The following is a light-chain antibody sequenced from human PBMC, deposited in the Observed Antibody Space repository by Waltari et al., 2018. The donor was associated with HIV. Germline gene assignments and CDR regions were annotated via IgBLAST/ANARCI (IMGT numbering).Light chain of an antibody. CDR2: GVS. Sequence: QSALTQPASVSGSPGQSITISCTGTSSAVGSYNLVSWYQQHPGKAPKLMLYGVSKRPSGVSNRFSGSKSGNTASRTISGLQAEDEADYYCCSYAGSSTYVFGTGTKVTVL. V-gene: IGLV2-23*02. CDR3: CSYAGSSTYV. CDR1: SSAVGSYNL. J-gene: IGLJ1*01.